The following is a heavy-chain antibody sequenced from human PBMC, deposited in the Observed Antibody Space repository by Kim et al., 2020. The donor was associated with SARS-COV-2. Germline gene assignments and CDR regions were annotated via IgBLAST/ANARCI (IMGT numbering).Heavy chain of an antibody. Sequence: GGSLRLSCAASGFTFSDYYMSWIRQAPGKGLEWVSYISSSGSTIYYADSVKGRFTISRDNAKNSLYLQMNSLRAEDTAVYYCAVDTAMAYDYYYGMDVWGQGTTVTVSS. D-gene: IGHD5-18*01. CDR2: ISSSGSTI. CDR3: AVDTAMAYDYYYGMDV. V-gene: IGHV3-11*01. CDR1: GFTFSDYY. J-gene: IGHJ6*02.